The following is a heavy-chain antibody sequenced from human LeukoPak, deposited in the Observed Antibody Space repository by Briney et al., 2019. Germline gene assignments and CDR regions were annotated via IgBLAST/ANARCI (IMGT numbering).Heavy chain of an antibody. D-gene: IGHD2-2*01. J-gene: IGHJ4*02. CDR2: IYPGDSDT. Sequence: GESLKISCKGSGYSFTTYWIGWVRQMPGKGLEWMGIIYPGDSDTRYSPSFQGQVAISADKSISTAYPQWSSLKASDTAMYYCATSRHYCSSTSCSFDYWGQGTLVTVSS. V-gene: IGHV5-51*01. CDR3: ATSRHYCSSTSCSFDY. CDR1: GYSFTTYW.